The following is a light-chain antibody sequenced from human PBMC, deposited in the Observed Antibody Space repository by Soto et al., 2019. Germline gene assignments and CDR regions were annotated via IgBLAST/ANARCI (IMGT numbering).Light chain of an antibody. CDR1: QSVSSY. CDR3: QQRTNWPRSFT. V-gene: IGKV3-11*01. Sequence: EIVLTQSPATLSLSPGERATLSCRASQSVSSYLAWYQQKPGQAPRLLIYDTSKRATGIPARFSGSGSGTDFTLTISILEPEDFAFYYCQQRTNWPRSFTFGPGTKVDIK. CDR2: DTS. J-gene: IGKJ3*01.